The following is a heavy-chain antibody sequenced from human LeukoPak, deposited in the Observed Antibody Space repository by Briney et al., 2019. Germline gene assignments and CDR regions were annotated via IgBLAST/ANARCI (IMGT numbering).Heavy chain of an antibody. CDR2: INHSGST. D-gene: IGHD3-3*01. V-gene: IGHV4-34*01. CDR1: GGSFSGYY. CDR3: ARGTDGAYYDFWSGYSSLLDY. J-gene: IGHJ4*02. Sequence: SETLSLTCAVYGGSFSGYYWSWIRQPPGKGLEWIGEINHSGSTNYNPSLESRVTISVDTSKNQFSLKLSSVTAADTAVYYCARGTDGAYYDFWSGYSSLLDYWGQGTLVTVSS.